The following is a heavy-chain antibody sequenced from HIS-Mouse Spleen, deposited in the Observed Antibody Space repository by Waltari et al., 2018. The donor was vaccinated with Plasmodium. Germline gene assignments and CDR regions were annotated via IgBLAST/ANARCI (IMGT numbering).Heavy chain of an antibody. J-gene: IGHJ4*02. V-gene: IGHV3-23*01. Sequence: EVQLLESGGGLVQLGGSLRLSCAASGFTCSSFAMRWVRQAPGKGLEWVSAISGSGGSTYYADSVKGRFTISRDNSKNTLYLQMNSLRAEDTAVYYCAILVQLEPPFDYWGQGTLVTVSS. CDR2: ISGSGGST. D-gene: IGHD1-1*01. CDR3: AILVQLEPPFDY. CDR1: GFTCSSFA.